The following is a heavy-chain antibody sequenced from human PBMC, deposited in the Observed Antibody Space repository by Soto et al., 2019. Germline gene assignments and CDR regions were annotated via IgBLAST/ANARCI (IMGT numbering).Heavy chain of an antibody. V-gene: IGHV4-30-4*01. CDR3: ARGGYDYVWGSYRPLDY. CDR2: IYYSGST. D-gene: IGHD3-16*02. J-gene: IGHJ4*02. CDR1: GGSISSGDYY. Sequence: PSETLSLTCTVSGGSISSGDYYWSWIRQPPGKGLEWIGYIYYSGSTYYNPSLKSRVTISVDTSKNQFSLKLSSVTAADTAVYYCARGGYDYVWGSYRPLDYWGQGTLVTVSS.